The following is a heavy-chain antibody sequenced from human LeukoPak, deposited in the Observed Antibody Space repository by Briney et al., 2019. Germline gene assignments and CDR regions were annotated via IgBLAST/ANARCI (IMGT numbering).Heavy chain of an antibody. Sequence: HPGGSLRLSCAASGFTFSSYAMSWVRQAPGKGLEWVSAISGSGGSTYYADSVKGRFTISRDNSKNTLYLQMNSLRAEDTAVYYCAKLGVYAIKGGVDYWGQGTLVTVSS. CDR1: GFTFSSYA. CDR3: AKLGVYAIKGGVDY. J-gene: IGHJ4*02. D-gene: IGHD2-8*02. CDR2: ISGSGGST. V-gene: IGHV3-23*01.